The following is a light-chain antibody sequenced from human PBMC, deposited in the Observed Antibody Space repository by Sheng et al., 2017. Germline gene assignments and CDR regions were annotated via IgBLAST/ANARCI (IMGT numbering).Light chain of an antibody. Sequence: SYVLTQPPSVSVAPGMTATITCGGNNIGSKSVHWYQQKPGQAPVLVIYFDSDRPSGIPERFSGSNSGNTATLTISRVEAGDEADYYCQLWDSSSDHLYVFGTGTKVTVL. CDR2: FDS. J-gene: IGLJ1*01. V-gene: IGLV3-21*04. CDR1: NIGSKS. CDR3: QLWDSSSDHLYV.